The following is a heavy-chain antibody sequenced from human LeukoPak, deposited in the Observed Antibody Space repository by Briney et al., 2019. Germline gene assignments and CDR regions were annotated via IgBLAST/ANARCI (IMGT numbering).Heavy chain of an antibody. J-gene: IGHJ4*02. CDR1: GGSFSGYY. CDR3: ARISYYDSSGACFDY. Sequence: ASETLSLTCAVYGGSFSGYYRSWIRQPPGKGLEWIGEINHSGSTNYNPSLKSRVTILVDTSKNQVSLKVTSVTAADTAMYYCARISYYDSSGACFDYWGQGTLVTVSS. V-gene: IGHV4-34*01. CDR2: INHSGST. D-gene: IGHD3-22*01.